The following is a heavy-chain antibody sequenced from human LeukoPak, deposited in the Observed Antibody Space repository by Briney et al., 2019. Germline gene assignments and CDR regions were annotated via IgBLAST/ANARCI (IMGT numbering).Heavy chain of an antibody. CDR1: GFTVSSNY. V-gene: IGHV3-53*01. D-gene: IGHD3-10*01. CDR3: ARDNTMVRGALNYGMDV. J-gene: IGHJ6*02. Sequence: GGSLRLSCAASGFTVSSNYMSWVRQAPGKGLEWVSVIYSGGSTYYADSVKGRFTISRDNSKNTLYLQMNSLRAEDTAVYYCARDNTMVRGALNYGMDVWAKGPRSPSP. CDR2: IYSGGST.